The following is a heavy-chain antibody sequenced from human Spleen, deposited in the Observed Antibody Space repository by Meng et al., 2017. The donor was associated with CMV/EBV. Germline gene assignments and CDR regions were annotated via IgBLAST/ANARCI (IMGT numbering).Heavy chain of an antibody. V-gene: IGHV3-9*03. D-gene: IGHD3-3*01. Sequence: SLKISCAVPGFTLSNYWMHWVRQAPGKGLEWVSGISWNSGSIGYADSVKGRFTISRDNAKNSLYLQMNSLRAEDMALYYCARDPSPYDFWSGYYIHYYYGMDVWGQGNTVTVSS. J-gene: IGHJ6*02. CDR1: GFTLSNYW. CDR3: ARDPSPYDFWSGYYIHYYYGMDV. CDR2: ISWNSGSI.